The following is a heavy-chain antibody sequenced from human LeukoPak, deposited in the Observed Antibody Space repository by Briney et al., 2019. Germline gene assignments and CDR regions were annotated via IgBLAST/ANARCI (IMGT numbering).Heavy chain of an antibody. V-gene: IGHV3-9*01. CDR2: ISWNSGSI. J-gene: IGHJ5*02. CDR1: GFTFDDYA. D-gene: IGHD3-10*01. Sequence: PGGSLRLSCVASGFTFDDYAMHWVRQAPGKGLERVSGISWNSGSIGYADSVKGRFTISRDNAKNSLYLQMNSLRAEDTALYYCAKGSLGVGEARFDPWGQGTLVTVSS. CDR3: AKGSLGVGEARFDP.